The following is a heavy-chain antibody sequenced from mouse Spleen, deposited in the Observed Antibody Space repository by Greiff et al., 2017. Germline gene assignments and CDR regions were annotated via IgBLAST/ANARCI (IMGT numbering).Heavy chain of an antibody. CDR1: GYTFTSYW. CDR3: AKPGNYDAMDY. V-gene: IGHV1-7*01. Sequence: QVQLKQSGAELAKPGASVKMSCKASGYTFTSYWMHWVKQRPGQGLEWIGYINPSTGYTEYNQKFKDKATLTADKSSSTAYMQLSSLTSEDSAVYYCAKPGNYDAMDYWGQGTSVTVSS. D-gene: IGHD2-1*01. J-gene: IGHJ4*01. CDR2: INPSTGYT.